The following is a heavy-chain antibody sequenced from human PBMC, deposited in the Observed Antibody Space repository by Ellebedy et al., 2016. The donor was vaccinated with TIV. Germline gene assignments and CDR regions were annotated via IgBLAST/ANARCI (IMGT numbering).Heavy chain of an antibody. CDR2: ISSSGVST. V-gene: IGHV3-23*01. CDR1: GFTFRNFA. D-gene: IGHD3-22*01. Sequence: GGSLRLSCAASGFTFRNFAMTWVPQAPGRGLEWVSSISSSGVSTDYADSVRGRVTISRDNSKNTLYLQMNSLRADDTALYYCAKLDSSGYYYGRFDYWGQGTLVTVSS. J-gene: IGHJ4*02. CDR3: AKLDSSGYYYGRFDY.